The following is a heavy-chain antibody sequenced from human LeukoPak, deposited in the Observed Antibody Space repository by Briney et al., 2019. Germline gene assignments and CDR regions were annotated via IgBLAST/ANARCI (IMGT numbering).Heavy chain of an antibody. CDR1: GFTFSSYG. D-gene: IGHD6-19*01. CDR2: IWYDGSNK. V-gene: IGHV3-33*01. J-gene: IGHJ6*04. CDR3: ARGMYSSGWRTMDV. Sequence: GRSLRLSCAASGFTFSSYGMHWVRQAPGKGLEWVAVIWYDGSNKYYADSVKGRFTISRDNSKNTLYLQMNSLRAEDTAVYYCARGMYSSGWRTMDVWGKGTTVTVSS.